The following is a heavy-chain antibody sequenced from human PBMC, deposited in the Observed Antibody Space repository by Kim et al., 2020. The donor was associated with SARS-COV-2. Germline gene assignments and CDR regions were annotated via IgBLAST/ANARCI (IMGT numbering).Heavy chain of an antibody. J-gene: IGHJ4*02. D-gene: IGHD3-10*01. CDR1: GFNFSTYG. Sequence: GGSLRLSCAASGFNFSTYGMHWVRQAPAKGLEWVSLIWYDGRKENYAESVKGRFTISRDNSKNMLFLQMNSLRVEDTAVYYCARDPSGRVGAKDFWGQGTRVTVSS. CDR3: ARDPSGRVGAKDF. CDR2: IWYDGRKE. V-gene: IGHV3-33*01.